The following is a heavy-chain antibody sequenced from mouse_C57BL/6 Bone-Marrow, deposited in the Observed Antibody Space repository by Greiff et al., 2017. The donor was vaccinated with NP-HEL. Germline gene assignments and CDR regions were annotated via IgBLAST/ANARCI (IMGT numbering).Heavy chain of an antibody. CDR2: IDPSDSYT. D-gene: IGHD1-1*01. Sequence: QVQLQQPGAELVMPGASVKLSCKASGYTFTSYWMHWVKQRPGQGLEWIGEIDPSDSYTNYNQKFKGKSTLPVDKSSSTAYMQLSSLTSEDSAVYYCAREDYYGSSPTWFAYWGQGTLVTVSA. CDR3: AREDYYGSSPTWFAY. J-gene: IGHJ3*01. V-gene: IGHV1-69*01. CDR1: GYTFTSYW.